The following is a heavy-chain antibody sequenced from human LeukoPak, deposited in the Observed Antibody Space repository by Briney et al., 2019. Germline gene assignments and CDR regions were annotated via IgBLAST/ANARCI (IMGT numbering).Heavy chain of an antibody. D-gene: IGHD2-2*01. CDR1: GYTFTSYA. Sequence: ASVKVSCKASGYTFTSYAMNWVRQAPGQGLEWMGWINTNTGNPTYAQGFTGRFVFSLDTSVSTAYLQISSLKAEDTAVYHCALGRRNIVVVPAAAAGYWGQGTLVTVSS. V-gene: IGHV7-4-1*02. CDR3: ALGRRNIVVVPAAAAGY. J-gene: IGHJ4*02. CDR2: INTNTGNP.